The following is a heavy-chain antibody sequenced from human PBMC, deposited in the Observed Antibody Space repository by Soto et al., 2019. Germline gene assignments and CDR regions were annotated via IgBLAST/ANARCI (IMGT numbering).Heavy chain of an antibody. Sequence: PGGSLRLSCAASGLTFSSYGMHWVRQAPGKGLEWVAVISYDGSNKYYADSVKGRFAISRDNSKSTLYLQMNSLRAEDTAVYYCAKPIMVRGVFIDYFDYWGQGTLVTVSS. J-gene: IGHJ4*02. CDR1: GLTFSSYG. CDR3: AKPIMVRGVFIDYFDY. V-gene: IGHV3-30*18. D-gene: IGHD3-10*01. CDR2: ISYDGSNK.